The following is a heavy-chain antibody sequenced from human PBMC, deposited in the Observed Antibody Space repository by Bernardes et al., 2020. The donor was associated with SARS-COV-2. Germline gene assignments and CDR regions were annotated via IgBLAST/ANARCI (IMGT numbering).Heavy chain of an antibody. CDR2: TFYKSKWDT. CDR1: GDSVSSNSAA. V-gene: IGHV6-1*01. J-gene: IGHJ4*02. Sequence: TLSLTCAISGDSVSSNSAAWSWIRQSPSRGLEWLGRTFYKSKWDTDYAVSVKSRITISPDTSKNQFSLQLKSVTPDDTAVYFCAREDWSGGYATTDYWGQGTRVTVSS. CDR3: AREDWSGGYATTDY. D-gene: IGHD2-15*01.